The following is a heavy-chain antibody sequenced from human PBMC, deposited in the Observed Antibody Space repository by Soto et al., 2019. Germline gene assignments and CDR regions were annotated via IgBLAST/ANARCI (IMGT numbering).Heavy chain of an antibody. CDR3: ARQLHDYYDSSGYPLGWFDP. CDR1: GYSFTSYW. Sequence: GESLKISCKGSGYSFTSYWIGWVRQMPGKGLEWMGIIYPGDSDTRYSPSFQGQVTISADKSISTAYLQWSSLKASDTAMYYCARQLHDYYDSSGYPLGWFDPWGKGTLVTVSS. CDR2: IYPGDSDT. D-gene: IGHD3-22*01. J-gene: IGHJ5*02. V-gene: IGHV5-51*01.